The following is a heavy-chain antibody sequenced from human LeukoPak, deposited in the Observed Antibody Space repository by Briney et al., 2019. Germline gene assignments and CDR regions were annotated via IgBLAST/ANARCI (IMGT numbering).Heavy chain of an antibody. J-gene: IGHJ4*02. CDR2: IKQDGSEK. CDR3: ASASPAGDY. D-gene: IGHD2-2*01. CDR1: GFTFSRFW. Sequence: GGSLRLSCTASGFTFSRFWMSWVRQAPGKGLEWVANIKQDGSEKYYVDSVKGRFTISRDNAKNSLHLQMNSLRAEDTAMYYCASASPAGDYWGQGTLVTVSS. V-gene: IGHV3-7*01.